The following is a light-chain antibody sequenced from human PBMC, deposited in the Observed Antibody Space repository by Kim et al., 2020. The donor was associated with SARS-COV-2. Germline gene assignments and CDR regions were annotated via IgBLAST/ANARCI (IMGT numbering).Light chain of an antibody. Sequence: DIQMTQSPSSVRASVGDRVTITCRASQGIARWLAWYRQKPGKAPELLIYDASTLQSGVSSRFSGSGSGTDFSLTISGLQPEDSATYYCQQANSLPLTFGGGTKVDIK. CDR2: DAS. V-gene: IGKV1-12*01. CDR3: QQANSLPLT. J-gene: IGKJ4*01. CDR1: QGIARW.